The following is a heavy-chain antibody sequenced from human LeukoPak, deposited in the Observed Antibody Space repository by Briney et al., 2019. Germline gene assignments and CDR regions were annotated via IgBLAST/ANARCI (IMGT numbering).Heavy chain of an antibody. V-gene: IGHV3-30-3*02. CDR1: GFTFSSYG. CDR2: ISYDGSNK. J-gene: IGHJ4*02. Sequence: GGSLRLSCAASGFTFSSYGMHWVRQAPGKGLEWVAVISYDGSNKYYADSVKGRFTISRDNSKNTLYLQMNSLRAEDTAVYYCAKLSKPGRYFDYWGQGTLVTVSS. D-gene: IGHD1-26*01. CDR3: AKLSKPGRYFDY.